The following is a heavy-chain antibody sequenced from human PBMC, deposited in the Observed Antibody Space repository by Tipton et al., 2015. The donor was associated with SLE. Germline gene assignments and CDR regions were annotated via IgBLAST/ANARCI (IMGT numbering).Heavy chain of an antibody. CDR1: GFTFTNYE. D-gene: IGHD2-2*01. V-gene: IGHV3-48*03. J-gene: IGHJ4*02. CDR2: ISGSGNTI. CDR3: AREGYCSGTSCYPWGGAIYY. Sequence: SLRLSCTASGFTFTNYEMNWVRQAPGKGLEWVSYISGSGNTIYYADSVKGRFTISRDNAKNSLYLQMNSLRAEDTAVYYCAREGYCSGTSCYPWGGAIYYWGQGTLVTVSS.